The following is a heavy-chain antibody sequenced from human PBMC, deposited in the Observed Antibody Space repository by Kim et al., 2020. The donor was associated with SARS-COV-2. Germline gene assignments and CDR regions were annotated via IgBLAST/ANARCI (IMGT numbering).Heavy chain of an antibody. CDR2: ISYDGNHN. CDR1: GFTFSSCG. D-gene: IGHD1-26*01. V-gene: IGHV3-30*18. CDR3: AKDPRSGTWEDKTFDY. J-gene: IGHJ4*01. Sequence: GGSLRLSCAASGFTFSSCGMHWVRQAPGKGLEWVAVISYDGNHNYYADSVKGRFTISRDNSKNTLYLQMNSLRIEDTAVYYCAKDPRSGTWEDKTFDYWG.